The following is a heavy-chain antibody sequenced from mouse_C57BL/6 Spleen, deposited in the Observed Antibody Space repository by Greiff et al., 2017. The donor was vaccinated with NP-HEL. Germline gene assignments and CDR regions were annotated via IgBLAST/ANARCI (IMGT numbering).Heavy chain of an antibody. J-gene: IGHJ1*03. CDR1: GYTFTTYP. CDR2: FHPYNDDT. CDR3: AKSNYYGSGYWYFDV. Sequence: VQLQESGAELVKPGASVKMSCKASGYTFTTYPIEWMKQNHGKSLEWIGNFHPYNDDTKYNEKFKGKATLTVEKSYSTVYLELSRLTSDDSSVYCCAKSNYYGSGYWYFDVWGTGTTVTVSS. V-gene: IGHV1-47*01. D-gene: IGHD1-1*01.